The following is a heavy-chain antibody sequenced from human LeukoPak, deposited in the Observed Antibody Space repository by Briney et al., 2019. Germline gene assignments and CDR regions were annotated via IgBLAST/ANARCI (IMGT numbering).Heavy chain of an antibody. Sequence: ASVKVSCKTSGYTFTNYAMHWVRQAPGQRLEWMGWINAGNGNTKYSQKFQGRVTITRDTSASTAYMELSSLRSEDTAVYYCARSCSGGSCYYYYGMDVWGQGTTVTVSS. J-gene: IGHJ6*02. V-gene: IGHV1-3*01. D-gene: IGHD2-15*01. CDR1: GYTFTNYA. CDR2: INAGNGNT. CDR3: ARSCSGGSCYYYYGMDV.